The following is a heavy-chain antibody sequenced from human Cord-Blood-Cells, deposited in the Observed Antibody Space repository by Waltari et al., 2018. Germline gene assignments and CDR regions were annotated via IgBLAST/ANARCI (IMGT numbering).Heavy chain of an antibody. CDR1: GFTFSSYG. CDR3: AKVRVGSSSFDY. CDR2: IRYDGSNK. Sequence: QVQLVESGGGVVQPGGSLRLSCAASGFTFSSYGMHWVRQAPGKGLGVVAFIRYDGSNKYYADSVKGRFTISRDNSKNTLYLQMNSLRAEDTAVYYCAKVRVGSSSFDYWGQGTLVTVSS. V-gene: IGHV3-30*02. J-gene: IGHJ4*02. D-gene: IGHD6-6*01.